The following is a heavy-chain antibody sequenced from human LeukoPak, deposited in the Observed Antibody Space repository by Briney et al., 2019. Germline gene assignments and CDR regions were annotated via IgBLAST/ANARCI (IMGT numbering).Heavy chain of an antibody. CDR3: ARLSGSQTGDAFDI. CDR1: GFTFSSYG. D-gene: IGHD1-26*01. Sequence: PGRSLRLSCAASGFTFSSYGMHWVRQAPGKGLEWVAVIWYDGSNKYYADSVKGRFTISRDNSKNTLYLQMNSLRAEDTAVYYCARLSGSQTGDAFDIWGQGTMVTVSS. CDR2: IWYDGSNK. J-gene: IGHJ3*02. V-gene: IGHV3-33*01.